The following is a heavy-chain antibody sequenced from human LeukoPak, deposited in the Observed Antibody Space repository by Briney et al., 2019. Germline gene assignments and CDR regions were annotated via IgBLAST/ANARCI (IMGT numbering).Heavy chain of an antibody. CDR3: ARDKHYYDSSGYYYVI. CDR1: GFTFTDTY. J-gene: IGHJ4*02. Sequence: GGSLRLSCAVSGFTFTDTYMTWIRQAPGKGLESLSYISPSGTDISYADSVKGRFTISRDNAKNSLYLQMNSLRAEDTAVYYCARDKHYYDSSGYYYVIWGQGTLVTVSS. CDR2: ISPSGTDI. V-gene: IGHV3-11*01. D-gene: IGHD3-22*01.